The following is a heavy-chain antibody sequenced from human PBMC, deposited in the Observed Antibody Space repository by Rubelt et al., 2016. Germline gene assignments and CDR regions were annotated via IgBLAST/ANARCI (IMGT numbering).Heavy chain of an antibody. V-gene: IGHV1-46*01. CDR2: INPSGGST. J-gene: IGHJ5*02. CDR3: ASFPASVLGIQLWFDP. Sequence: ATGKRLEWMGIINPSGGSTSYAQKFQGRVTMTRDTSTSTVYMELSSLRSEDTAVYYCASFPASVLGIQLWFDPWGQGTLVTVSS. D-gene: IGHD7-27*01.